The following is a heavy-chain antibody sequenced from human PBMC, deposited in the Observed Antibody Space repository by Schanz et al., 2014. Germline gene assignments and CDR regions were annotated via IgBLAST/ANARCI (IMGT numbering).Heavy chain of an antibody. J-gene: IGHJ4*02. CDR3: TRDTDYHFDY. V-gene: IGHV3-74*01. CDR2: TSHDGSFT. Sequence: EVHLVESGGGLVQPGGSLRLSCAASGFTFSSSWMHWVRQAPGKGLVWVSRTSHDGSFTTFADSVKGRFTISRDNARTPLYLQMNSLRAEDTAVYYCTRDTDYHFDYWGQGTLVTVSS. CDR1: GFTFSSSW. D-gene: IGHD4-17*01.